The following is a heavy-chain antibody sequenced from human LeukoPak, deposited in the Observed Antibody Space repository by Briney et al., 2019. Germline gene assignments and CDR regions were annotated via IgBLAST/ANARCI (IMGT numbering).Heavy chain of an antibody. CDR3: AREALYCSSTSCHLLCDP. CDR2: IYYSWST. D-gene: IGHD2-2*01. J-gene: IGHJ5*02. CDR1: GGSISNYY. Sequence: PSETLSLNCTVSGGSISNYYWSGIRQPPGKGLEWIGYIYYSWSTNYNPSLKSRVTISVDTSKHQFSLQLSSVTAADTPVYHCAREALYCSSTSCHLLCDPWGQGPVVTVSS. V-gene: IGHV4-59*01.